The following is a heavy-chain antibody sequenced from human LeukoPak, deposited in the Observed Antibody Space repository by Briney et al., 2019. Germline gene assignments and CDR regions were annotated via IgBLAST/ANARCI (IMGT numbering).Heavy chain of an antibody. V-gene: IGHV1-8*01. CDR1: GYTFTSYD. CDR2: MNPNSGNT. CDR3: ARGWLVHDAFDI. J-gene: IGHJ3*02. Sequence: ASVKVSCKASGYTFTSYDINWVRQATRQGLEWMGWMNPNSGNTGYAQKFQGRVTMTRNTSISTAYMELSSLRSEDTAVYYCARGWLVHDAFDIWGQGTMVTVSS. D-gene: IGHD6-19*01.